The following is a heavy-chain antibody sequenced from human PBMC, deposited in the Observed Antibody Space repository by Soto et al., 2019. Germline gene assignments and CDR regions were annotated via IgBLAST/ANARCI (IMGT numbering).Heavy chain of an antibody. CDR2: ISAYNGNT. J-gene: IGHJ5*02. CDR1: GYTFTSYR. V-gene: IGHV1-18*01. D-gene: IGHD2-2*02. Sequence: ASVKVSCKSSGYTFTSYRISWVLQAPGQGLEWMGWISAYNGNTNYAQKLQGRVTMTTDTSTSTAYMELRSLRSDDTAVYYCARDTFYTGFDPWGQGTLVTVSS. CDR3: ARDTFYTGFDP.